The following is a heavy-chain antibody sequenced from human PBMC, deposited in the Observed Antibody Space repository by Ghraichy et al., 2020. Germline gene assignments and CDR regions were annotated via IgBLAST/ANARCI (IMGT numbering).Heavy chain of an antibody. CDR2: IWYDGSKK. CDR1: GFIFRNHG. CDR3: ARDGMVAGDALDI. Sequence: GGSLRLSCAASGFIFRNHGMHWVRQAPGKGLEWVTAIWYDGSKKFYADSVKGRFTISRDNSKNTLYLQMNSLRAEDTAVYYCARDGMVAGDALDIWGRGKLGTVAS. V-gene: IGHV3-33*01. D-gene: IGHD3-3*01. J-gene: IGHJ3*02.